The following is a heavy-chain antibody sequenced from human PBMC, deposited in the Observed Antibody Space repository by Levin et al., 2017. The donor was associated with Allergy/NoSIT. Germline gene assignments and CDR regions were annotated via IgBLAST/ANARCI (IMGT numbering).Heavy chain of an antibody. CDR2: ISSSGSTI. Sequence: GGSLRLSCAASGFTFSDYYMSWIRQAPGKGLEWVSYISSSGSTIYYADSVKGRFTISRDNAKNSLYLQMNSLRAEDTAVYYCARSPISQLVLFSFDYWGQGTLVTVSS. J-gene: IGHJ4*02. V-gene: IGHV3-11*01. CDR3: ARSPISQLVLFSFDY. D-gene: IGHD6-6*01. CDR1: GFTFSDYY.